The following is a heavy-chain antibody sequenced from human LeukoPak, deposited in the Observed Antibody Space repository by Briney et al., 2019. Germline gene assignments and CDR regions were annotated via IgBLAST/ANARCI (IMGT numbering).Heavy chain of an antibody. CDR2: IYTSGST. J-gene: IGHJ6*03. V-gene: IGHV4-61*02. CDR1: GGSISSSSYY. CDR3: ARGLYYYYYMDV. Sequence: SETLSLTCTVSGGSISSSSYYWSWIRQPAGKGLEWIGRIYTSGSTNYNPSLKSRVTISVDTSKNQFSLKLSSVTAADTAVYYCARGLYYYYYMDVWGKGTTVTISS.